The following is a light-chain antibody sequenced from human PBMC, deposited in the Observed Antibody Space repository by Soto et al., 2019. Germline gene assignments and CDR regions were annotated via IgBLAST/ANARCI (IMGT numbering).Light chain of an antibody. CDR3: SSYTSDSSYV. CDR2: AVS. V-gene: IGLV2-14*01. J-gene: IGLJ1*01. Sequence: QSALAQPASVSGSPGQSITISCTGTSSDVGLYDYVSWYQQHPGKAPQLMIYAVSNRPSGVSNRFSASKSGNMASLFISGLQAEDEADYYCSSYTSDSSYVFGSGTKVTVL. CDR1: SSDVGLYDY.